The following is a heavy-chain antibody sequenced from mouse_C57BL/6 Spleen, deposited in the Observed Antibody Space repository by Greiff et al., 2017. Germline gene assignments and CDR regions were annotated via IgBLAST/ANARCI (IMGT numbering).Heavy chain of an antibody. V-gene: IGHV5-17*01. CDR2: IISGSSTI. CDR3: AIYGFDY. CDR1: GFTFSDYG. D-gene: IGHD1-1*01. Sequence: EVKVEESGGGLVKPGGSLKLSCAASGFTFSDYGMHWVRQAPEKGLEWVAYIISGSSTIYYADTVKGRFTISRDNAKNTLFLQMTSLRSEDTAMYYCAIYGFDYWGQGTTLTVSS. J-gene: IGHJ2*01.